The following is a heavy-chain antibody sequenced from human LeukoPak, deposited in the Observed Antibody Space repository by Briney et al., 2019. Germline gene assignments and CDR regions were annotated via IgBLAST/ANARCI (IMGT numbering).Heavy chain of an antibody. D-gene: IGHD2/OR15-2a*01. Sequence: GGSLRLSCAASGFTFSSYGMHWVRQDPGKGLEWVAFMRYGESETYYKDSVKGRFTISRDNSKNTLYLQMNSLRPEATAVYYCAKDWSTTWSTWFDSWGQGTLVTVSS. CDR2: MRYGESET. J-gene: IGHJ5*01. V-gene: IGHV3-30*02. CDR3: AKDWSTTWSTWFDS. CDR1: GFTFSSYG.